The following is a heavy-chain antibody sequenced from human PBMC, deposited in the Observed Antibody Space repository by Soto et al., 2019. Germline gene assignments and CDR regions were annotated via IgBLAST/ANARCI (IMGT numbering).Heavy chain of an antibody. CDR2: IYYSGST. J-gene: IGHJ3*01. CDR1: GGSVSSGSYY. Sequence: QVQLQESGPGLVKPSETLSLTCTVSGGSVSSGSYYWSWIRQPPGKGLEWIGYIYYSGSTNYNPSLKSRVPKSVDTSKQQFSLKLGSVTAADTAVYYCARVCIGGSCHLTLDAFDLWGQGTMVTGSS. V-gene: IGHV4-61*01. D-gene: IGHD2-15*01. CDR3: ARVCIGGSCHLTLDAFDL.